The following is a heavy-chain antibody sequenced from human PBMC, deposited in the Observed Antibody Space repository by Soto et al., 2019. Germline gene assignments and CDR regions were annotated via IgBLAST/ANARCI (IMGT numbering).Heavy chain of an antibody. CDR1: GGSISSYY. D-gene: IGHD1-26*01. CDR3: ARAWGFYFDF. V-gene: IGHV4-59*01. CDR2: IYYSGST. J-gene: IGHJ4*02. Sequence: QVQLQESGPGLVKPSETLSLTCTVSGGSISSYYWSWIRQPPGKGLEWIGYIYYSGSTNYNPSLQSRVTISVDTSKNQFSLKLSSVTAADTAVYYCARAWGFYFDFWARGILVTVSS.